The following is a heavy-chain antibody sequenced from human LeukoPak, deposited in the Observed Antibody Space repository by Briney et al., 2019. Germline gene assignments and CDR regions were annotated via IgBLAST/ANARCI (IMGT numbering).Heavy chain of an antibody. J-gene: IGHJ6*03. V-gene: IGHV4-38-2*02. Sequence: SETLSLTCTVSGYSISSGYYWGWIRQPPGKGLEWIGSIYHSGSTYYNPSLKSRVTISVDTSKNQFSLKLSSVTAADTAVYYCARDLTYYDFWSGPPYYYYMDVWGKGTTVTVSS. CDR1: GYSISSGYY. CDR3: ARDLTYYDFWSGPPYYYYMDV. CDR2: IYHSGST. D-gene: IGHD3-3*01.